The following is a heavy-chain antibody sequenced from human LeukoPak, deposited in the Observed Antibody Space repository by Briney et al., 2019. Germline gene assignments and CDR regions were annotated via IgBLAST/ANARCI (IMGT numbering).Heavy chain of an antibody. D-gene: IGHD3-3*01. CDR3: ARVARDTIFGVVINYYYYMDV. Sequence: GGSLRLSCEASGFTFSSYWMSWVRQAPGKGLEWVANIKQDGSEKYYVDSVKGRFTISRDNAKNSLYLQVNSLRAEDTAVYYCARVARDTIFGVVINYYYYMDVWGKGTTVTVSS. CDR1: GFTFSSYW. J-gene: IGHJ6*03. V-gene: IGHV3-7*01. CDR2: IKQDGSEK.